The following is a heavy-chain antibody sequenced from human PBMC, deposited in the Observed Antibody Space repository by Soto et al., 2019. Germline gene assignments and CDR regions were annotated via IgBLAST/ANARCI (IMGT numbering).Heavy chain of an antibody. CDR3: ARANSNGWYQHFDL. CDR1: GYKFANYW. D-gene: IGHD6-19*01. V-gene: IGHV5-51*01. CDR2: IYPGDSDT. Sequence: GESLKISCQGSGYKFANYWIAWVRQMPGKGLGWMGIIYPGDSDTRYGPSFQGHVTISADKSLSTAYLQWSSLKASDTAIYYCARANSNGWYQHFDLWGQGTQVTVSS. J-gene: IGHJ4*02.